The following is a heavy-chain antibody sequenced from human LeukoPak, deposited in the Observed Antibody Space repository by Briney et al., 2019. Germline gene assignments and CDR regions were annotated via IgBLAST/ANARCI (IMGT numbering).Heavy chain of an antibody. CDR1: GFTFSSYS. CDR2: ISSSSSTI. D-gene: IGHD3-3*01. Sequence: GGSLRLSCAASGFTFSSYSMNWVRQAPGKGLEWVSYISSSSSTIYYAYSVKGRFTISRDNAKNSLYLQMNSMRAEDTAVYYCARDESGLTIFGVVIIPFDYWGQGTLVTVSS. J-gene: IGHJ4*02. CDR3: ARDESGLTIFGVVIIPFDY. V-gene: IGHV3-48*01.